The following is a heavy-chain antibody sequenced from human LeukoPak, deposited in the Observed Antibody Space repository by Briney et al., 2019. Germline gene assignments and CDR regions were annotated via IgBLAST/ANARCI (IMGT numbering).Heavy chain of an antibody. J-gene: IGHJ6*03. V-gene: IGHV1-3*01. D-gene: IGHD2-8*01. Sequence: GASVKVSCKASGYTFTSYAMHWVRQAPGQRLEWMGWINAGNGNTKYSQKFQGRVTITRDTSASTAYMELSSLRSEDTAVYYCATRYCTIPACRASSYHCMDIWGKGTTVTVSS. CDR1: GYTFTSYA. CDR3: ATRYCTIPACRASSYHCMDI. CDR2: INAGNGNT.